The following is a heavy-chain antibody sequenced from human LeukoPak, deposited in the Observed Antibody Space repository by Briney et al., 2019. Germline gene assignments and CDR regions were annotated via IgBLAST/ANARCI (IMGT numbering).Heavy chain of an antibody. Sequence: GEPLKISCKGSGYRFTSYWIGWVRQMPGKGLEWMGIIYPGDSDTRYSPSFQGQVTISADKSISTAYLQWSSLKASDTAMYYCARHSQASYYYDSSGHRPYYYYYMDVWGKGTTVTVSS. CDR3: ARHSQASYYYDSSGHRPYYYYYMDV. J-gene: IGHJ6*03. CDR1: GYRFTSYW. D-gene: IGHD3-22*01. V-gene: IGHV5-51*01. CDR2: IYPGDSDT.